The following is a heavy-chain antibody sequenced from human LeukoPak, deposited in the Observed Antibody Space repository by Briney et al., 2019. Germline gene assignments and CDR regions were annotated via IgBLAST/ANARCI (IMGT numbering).Heavy chain of an antibody. CDR3: ARASAAAPFDY. CDR2: IYYSGTT. V-gene: IGHV4-59*01. Sequence: PSETLSLTCTVSGASISDYYWSWIRQPPGKGLEWIGYIYYSGTTNYNPSLKSRVTISVDMSKNQFSLKLSSVTAADTAVYYCARASAAAPFDYWGQGTLVTVSS. J-gene: IGHJ4*02. D-gene: IGHD2-2*01. CDR1: GASISDYY.